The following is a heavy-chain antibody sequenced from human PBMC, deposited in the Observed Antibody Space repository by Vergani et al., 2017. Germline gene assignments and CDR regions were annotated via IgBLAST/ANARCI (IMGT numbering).Heavy chain of an antibody. CDR3: ARDLRLLYNRFDP. Sequence: QVQLVESGGGVVQPGRSLRLSCAASGFTFNQYGMHWVRQAPGKGLEWVADTWYDGNNKQYADSVKGRFTISRDNSKSTVYLQMNSLRDEDTGVYYCARDLRLLYNRFDPWGQGTLVTVSS. J-gene: IGHJ5*02. V-gene: IGHV3-33*01. CDR1: GFTFNQYG. D-gene: IGHD1-14*01. CDR2: TWYDGNNK.